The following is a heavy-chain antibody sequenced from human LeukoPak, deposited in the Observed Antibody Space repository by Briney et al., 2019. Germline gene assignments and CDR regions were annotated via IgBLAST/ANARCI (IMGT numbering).Heavy chain of an antibody. D-gene: IGHD1-26*01. J-gene: IGHJ3*02. CDR3: AASVGATDAFDI. CDR2: ISSSSYI. CDR1: GFTFSSYS. V-gene: IGHV3-21*01. Sequence: GGSLRLSCAASGFTFSSYSMNWVRQAPGKGLEWVSSISSSSYIYYADSVKGRFTISRDNAENSLYLQMNSLRAEDTAVYYCAASVGATDAFDIWGQGTMVTVSS.